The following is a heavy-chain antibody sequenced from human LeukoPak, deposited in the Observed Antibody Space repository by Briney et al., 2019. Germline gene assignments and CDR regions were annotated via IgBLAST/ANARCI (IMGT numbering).Heavy chain of an antibody. V-gene: IGHV1-8*01. CDR2: MNPNSGNT. CDR3: ARGHYYDSSGSDAFDI. D-gene: IGHD3-22*01. Sequence: ASVKVSCKASGYTFTSYDINWVRQATGQGHEWMGWMNPNSGNTGYAQKFQGRVTMTRNTSISTAYMELSSLRSEDTAVYYCARGHYYDSSGSDAFDIWGQGTMVTVSS. CDR1: GYTFTSYD. J-gene: IGHJ3*02.